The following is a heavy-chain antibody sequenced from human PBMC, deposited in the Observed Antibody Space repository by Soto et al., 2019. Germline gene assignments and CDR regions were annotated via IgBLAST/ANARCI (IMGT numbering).Heavy chain of an antibody. CDR2: TYYRSKWYY. Sequence: HVQLQQSGPGLVKPSQTLSLTCVIYGDSVSIYSGAWNCIRQSPSRGLEWLGRTYYRSKWYYDYAESLTSRIIISVDTSKNQVSLQLNSVTPEDAAVYYCANDPGDSLDYGGQGTQVTVSS. D-gene: IGHD3-22*01. CDR3: ANDPGDSLDY. J-gene: IGHJ4*02. CDR1: GDSVSIYSGA. V-gene: IGHV6-1*01.